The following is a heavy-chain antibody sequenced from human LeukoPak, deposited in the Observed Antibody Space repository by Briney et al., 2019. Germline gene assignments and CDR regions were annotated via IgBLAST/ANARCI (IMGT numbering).Heavy chain of an antibody. D-gene: IGHD3-10*02. Sequence: PSETLSLTCTVSGGSMSSYYWSWIRQPAGKGLEWIGRIYTSGSTNYNPSLKSRVTMSVDTSKNLFSLKLNSATAADTAVYYCARAPTFGYWFDPWGQGTLVTVSS. J-gene: IGHJ5*02. V-gene: IGHV4-4*07. CDR2: IYTSGST. CDR3: ARAPTFGYWFDP. CDR1: GGSMSSYY.